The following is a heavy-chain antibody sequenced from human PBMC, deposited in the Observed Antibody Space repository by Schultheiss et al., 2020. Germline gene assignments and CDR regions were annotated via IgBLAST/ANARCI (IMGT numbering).Heavy chain of an antibody. V-gene: IGHV1-18*01. D-gene: IGHD3-3*01. CDR2: ISAYNGNT. J-gene: IGHJ5*02. CDR3: ARIYDFWSGDNWFDP. Sequence: ASVTVSCKASGYTFTSYGISWVRQAPGQGLEWMGWISAYNGNTNYAQKLQGRVTMTTDTSTSTAYMELRSLRSDDTAVYYCARIYDFWSGDNWFDPWGQGTLVTVS. CDR1: GYTFTSYG.